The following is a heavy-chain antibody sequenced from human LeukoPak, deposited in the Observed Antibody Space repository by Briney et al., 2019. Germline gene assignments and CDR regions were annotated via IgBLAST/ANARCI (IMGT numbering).Heavy chain of an antibody. CDR1: GFTFSSYS. D-gene: IGHD2-2*01. J-gene: IGHJ5*02. CDR2: ISSSSSYI. V-gene: IGHV3-21*01. CDR3: ASRDCSSTSCHEGYNWFDP. Sequence: GGSLRLSCAASGFTFSSYSMNWVRQAPGKGLEWVSSISSSSSYIYYADSVKGRFTISRDNAKNSLYLQMNSLRAEDTAVYYCASRDCSSTSCHEGYNWFDPWGQGILVSVSS.